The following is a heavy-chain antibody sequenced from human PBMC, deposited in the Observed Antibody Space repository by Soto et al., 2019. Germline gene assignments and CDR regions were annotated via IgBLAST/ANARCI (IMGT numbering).Heavy chain of an antibody. CDR3: ARESAGSGKNNWFDP. Sequence: SETLSLTCAVSGYSISSSNWWGWIRQPPGKGLEWIGYIYYSGTTYYNPSLKSRVTMSVDTSKNQFSLKLSSVTTADTAVYYCARESAGSGKNNWFDPWGQGTLVTVSS. D-gene: IGHD3-10*01. J-gene: IGHJ5*02. CDR2: IYYSGTT. V-gene: IGHV4-28*03. CDR1: GYSISSSNW.